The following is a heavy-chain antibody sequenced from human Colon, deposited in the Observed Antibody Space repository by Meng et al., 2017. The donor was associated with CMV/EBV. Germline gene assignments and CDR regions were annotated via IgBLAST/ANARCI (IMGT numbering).Heavy chain of an antibody. Sequence: QVEPVQVSAEVRMPGASVKVSCKASGYTFTGYYIHWVRQAPGQVLEWMGWMDPTTGRTDYAQKFQGTVTMTRDTSISTAYLELSRLTSDDTAVYYCASHSSYVWGSHHWGQGTLVTVSS. CDR3: ASHSSYVWGSHH. D-gene: IGHD3-16*01. CDR1: GYTFTGYY. J-gene: IGHJ1*01. CDR2: MDPTTGRT. V-gene: IGHV1-2*02.